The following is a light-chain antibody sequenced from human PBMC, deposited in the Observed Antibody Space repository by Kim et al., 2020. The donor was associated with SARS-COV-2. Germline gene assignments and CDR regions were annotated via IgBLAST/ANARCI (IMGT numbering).Light chain of an antibody. V-gene: IGLV2-14*03. CDR2: DVS. J-gene: IGLJ1*01. CDR1: SSDVGSYNY. CDR3: SSCTTSSTYV. Sequence: GQSITISCTGTSSDVGSYNYVSWYQHHPGKAPKLMIYDVSKRPSGVSNRFSGSKSGNTASLTISGLQAEDEADYFCSSCTTSSTYVFGTGTQVTVL.